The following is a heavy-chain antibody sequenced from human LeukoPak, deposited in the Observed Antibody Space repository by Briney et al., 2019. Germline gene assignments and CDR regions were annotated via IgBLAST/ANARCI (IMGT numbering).Heavy chain of an antibody. Sequence: PGGSLRLSCAASGFTFSSYAMSWVRQAPGKGLEWVSAISGSGGSTYYADSVKGRFTISRDNSKNTLYLQMNSLRAVDTAVYYCAILPGYSSGWYEVNYWGQGTLVTVSS. V-gene: IGHV3-23*01. CDR2: ISGSGGST. D-gene: IGHD6-13*01. CDR3: AILPGYSSGWYEVNY. CDR1: GFTFSSYA. J-gene: IGHJ4*02.